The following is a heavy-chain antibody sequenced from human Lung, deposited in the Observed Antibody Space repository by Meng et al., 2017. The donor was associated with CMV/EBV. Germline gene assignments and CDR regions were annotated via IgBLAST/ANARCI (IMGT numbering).Heavy chain of an antibody. Sequence: SVKVSXKTSGGTFSNYAISWVRQASGQGLEWMGGIIPIPGIPNYAQKFQGRVTITADKSTSTVYMELRRLRSEDTAVYYCARDPRVTTTSELNYYGMDVWGQGTTVXVSS. D-gene: IGHD5-12*01. V-gene: IGHV1-69*10. J-gene: IGHJ6*02. CDR1: GGTFSNYA. CDR3: ARDPRVTTTSELNYYGMDV. CDR2: IIPIPGIP.